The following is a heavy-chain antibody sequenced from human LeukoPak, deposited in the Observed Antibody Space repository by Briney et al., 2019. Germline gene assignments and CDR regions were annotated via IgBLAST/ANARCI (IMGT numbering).Heavy chain of an antibody. V-gene: IGHV3-33*01. CDR1: GFNLRTYG. CDR2: SWYDGSTK. J-gene: IGHJ4*02. Sequence: GALRLSCAAFGFNLRTYGMHWVRQAPGKGLEWLALSWYDGSTKYYADSVKGRFSISRDNSKNTAYLQMDGLRAEDTAVYYCARDTTLVTLYYFDSWGQGTLVTVSS. CDR3: ARDTTLVTLYYFDS. D-gene: IGHD2-21*02.